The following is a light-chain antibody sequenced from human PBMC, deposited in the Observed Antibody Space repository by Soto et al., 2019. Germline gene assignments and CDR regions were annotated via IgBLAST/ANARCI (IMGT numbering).Light chain of an antibody. V-gene: IGLV2-23*01. J-gene: IGLJ1*01. CDR2: EDN. Sequence: QSALTQPASVSGSPGQSITISCTGTSSDVGRYNLVSWYQQHPGKAPKLMIYEDNKRPSGVSNRFSGSKSGNTASLTISGLQAEDEADYYCCSYAGSYVFGTGTKVTVL. CDR1: SSDVGRYNL. CDR3: CSYAGSYV.